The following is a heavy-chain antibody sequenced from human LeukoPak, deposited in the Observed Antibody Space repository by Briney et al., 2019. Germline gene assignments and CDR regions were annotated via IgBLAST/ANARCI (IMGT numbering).Heavy chain of an antibody. J-gene: IGHJ4*02. Sequence: GASVKVSCKASGYTFIGHYLHWVRQAPGQGLEWMGRINPNSGGTNYAQKFQGRVTMTRDTSISTAFMELSRLRSDDTAVYFCATISNLFYDSSGFSDVDYWGQGTLVTVSS. CDR1: GYTFIGHY. V-gene: IGHV1-2*06. D-gene: IGHD3-22*01. CDR2: INPNSGGT. CDR3: ATISNLFYDSSGFSDVDY.